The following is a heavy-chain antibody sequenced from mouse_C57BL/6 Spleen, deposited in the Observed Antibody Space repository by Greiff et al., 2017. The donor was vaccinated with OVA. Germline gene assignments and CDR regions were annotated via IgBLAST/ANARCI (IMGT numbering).Heavy chain of an antibody. CDR2: ISSGSSTI. V-gene: IGHV5-17*01. CDR3: ANYYDYDGEAWFAY. J-gene: IGHJ3*01. Sequence: EVKLVESGGGLVKPGGSLKLSCAASGFTFSDYGMHWVRQAPEKGLEWVAYISSGSSTIYYADTVKGRFTISRDNAKNTLFLQMTSLRSEDTAMYYCANYYDYDGEAWFAYWGQGTLVTVSA. D-gene: IGHD2-4*01. CDR1: GFTFSDYG.